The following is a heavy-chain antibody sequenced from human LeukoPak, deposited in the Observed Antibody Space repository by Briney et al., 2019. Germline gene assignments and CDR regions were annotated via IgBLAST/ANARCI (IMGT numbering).Heavy chain of an antibody. D-gene: IGHD2-15*01. CDR1: GYTFTSYG. CDR3: ARDSSSVPSTWYY. CDR2: ISGYNGNT. Sequence: ASVKVSCKASGYTFTSYGISWVRQAPGQGLEWMGWISGYNGNTNNAHKFQARVTMTTDTSTSTAYMELRSLRSDDTAAYYCARDSSSVPSTWYYWGQGTLVTVSS. V-gene: IGHV1-18*01. J-gene: IGHJ4*02.